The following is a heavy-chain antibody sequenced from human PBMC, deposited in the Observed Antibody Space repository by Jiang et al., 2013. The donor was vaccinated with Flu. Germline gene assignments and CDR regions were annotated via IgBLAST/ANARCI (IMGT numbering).Heavy chain of an antibody. CDR1: GGSFSSFA. V-gene: IGHV1-69*06. CDR3: AGSGYSYGGPLRY. Sequence: GAEVKKPGSSVKVSCKTSGGSFSSFAISWVRQAPGQGLEWVGEIIPIFDAANYAQKFQGRVTITADKSTSTAYMELRGLRSEDTAVYYCAGSGYSYGGPLRYWGQGALVTVSS. D-gene: IGHD5-18*01. J-gene: IGHJ4*02. CDR2: IIPIFDAA.